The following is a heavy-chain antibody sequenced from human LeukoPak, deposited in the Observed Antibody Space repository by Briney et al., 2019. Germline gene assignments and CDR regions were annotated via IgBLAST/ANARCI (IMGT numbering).Heavy chain of an antibody. J-gene: IGHJ3*02. Sequence: PGGSLRLSCAASGFTFSSYWMHWVRQAPGKGLVWVSRINGDGSSTTYADSVKGRFTISRDNAKNTLYLQMNSLRAEDTAVYYCARDSERWLQSHDAFDIWGQGTMVTLSS. CDR1: GFTFSSYW. CDR3: ARDSERWLQSHDAFDI. V-gene: IGHV3-74*01. D-gene: IGHD5-24*01. CDR2: INGDGSST.